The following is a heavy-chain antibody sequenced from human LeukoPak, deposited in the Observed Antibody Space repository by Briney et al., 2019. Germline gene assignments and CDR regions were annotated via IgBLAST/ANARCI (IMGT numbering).Heavy chain of an antibody. D-gene: IGHD5-24*01. CDR1: GGSFSGYY. V-gene: IGHV4-34*01. Sequence: SETLSLTCAVYGGSFSGYYWSWIRQPPGKGLEWIGEINHSGSTNYNPSLKSRITIPVDTSKNQFSLKLSSVTAADTAVYYCARLEMATIDAFDIWGQGTMVTVSS. CDR2: INHSGST. CDR3: ARLEMATIDAFDI. J-gene: IGHJ3*02.